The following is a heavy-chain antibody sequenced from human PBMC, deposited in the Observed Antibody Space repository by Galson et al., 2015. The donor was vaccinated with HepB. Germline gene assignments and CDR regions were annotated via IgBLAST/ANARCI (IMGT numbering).Heavy chain of an antibody. CDR2: IYPGDSDT. D-gene: IGHD2-15*01. Sequence: QSGAEVKKPGESLRISCKGSGYSFTSYWISWVRQMPGKGLEWMGIIYPGDSDTRYSPSFQGQVTISADKSISTAYLQWSSLKASDTAMYYCARHPSGAREREYGMDVWGQGTTVTVSS. V-gene: IGHV5-51*01. CDR3: ARHPSGAREREYGMDV. CDR1: GYSFTSYW. J-gene: IGHJ6*02.